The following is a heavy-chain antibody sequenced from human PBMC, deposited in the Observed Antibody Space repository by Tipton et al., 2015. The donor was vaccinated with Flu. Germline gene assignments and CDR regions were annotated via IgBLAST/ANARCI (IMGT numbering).Heavy chain of an antibody. V-gene: IGHV3-72*01. CDR3: ARGGLSRALDY. CDR2: VKNKANSYTT. CDR1: GFTFNDHY. Sequence: GSLRLSCAASGFTFNDHYMDWVRQAPGEGLEGVGRVKNKANSYTTEFTASVKDRFTISRDDSKNSVYLQMNSLKAEDTAVYYCARGGLSRALDYWGQGTRVTVSS. J-gene: IGHJ4*02. D-gene: IGHD3-10*01.